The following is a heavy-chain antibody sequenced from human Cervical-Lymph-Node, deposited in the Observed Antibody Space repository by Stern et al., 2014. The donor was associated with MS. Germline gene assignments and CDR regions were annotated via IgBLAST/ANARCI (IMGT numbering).Heavy chain of an antibody. Sequence: EVQLVESGGGLVKPGGSLRLSCVASGFTFSTYSMNWVRQAPGKGLEWVSCISSSSSYMFYADSVQGRFSISRDNAENSLFLEMNYLRAEDTAVYYCARGWSDDHVWGSPQVSAADRSWGQGTLVTVSS. CDR2: ISSSSSYM. CDR3: ARGWSDDHVWGSPQVSAADRS. V-gene: IGHV3-21*01. J-gene: IGHJ4*02. D-gene: IGHD3-16*01. CDR1: GFTFSTYS.